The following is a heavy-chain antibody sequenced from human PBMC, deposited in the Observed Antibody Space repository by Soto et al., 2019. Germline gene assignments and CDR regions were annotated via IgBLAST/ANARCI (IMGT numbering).Heavy chain of an antibody. CDR1: GGSISSGGYY. Sequence: PSETLSLTCTVSGGSISSGGYYWNWIRHHPGKGLEWIGYIYYSGSTYYNPSLKSRVTISVETSKNQFSLKLSSVTAADTAVYYCAGAVNDFWSGFSCYFDYWGQGTLVTVSS. CDR2: IYYSGST. CDR3: AGAVNDFWSGFSCYFDY. V-gene: IGHV4-31*03. J-gene: IGHJ4*02. D-gene: IGHD3-3*01.